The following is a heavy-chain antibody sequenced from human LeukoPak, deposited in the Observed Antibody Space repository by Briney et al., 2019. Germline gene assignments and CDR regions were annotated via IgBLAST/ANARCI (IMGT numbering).Heavy chain of an antibody. Sequence: TGGSLRLSCAASGFTFSSYGMHWVRQAPGKGLEWVSVISGSDGRTYYADSVKGRFTISRVNSKNTLYLQMNSLRAEDTAVYYCAKDRTYYYGQLDAFDIWGQGTMVTVSS. V-gene: IGHV3-23*01. CDR3: AKDRTYYYGQLDAFDI. D-gene: IGHD3-10*01. J-gene: IGHJ3*02. CDR1: GFTFSSYG. CDR2: ISGSDGRT.